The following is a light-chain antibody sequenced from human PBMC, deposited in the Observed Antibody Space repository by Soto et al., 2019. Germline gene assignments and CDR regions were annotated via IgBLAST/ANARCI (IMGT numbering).Light chain of an antibody. CDR2: GAS. CDR1: QSVSSSY. CDR3: QQYGSSPGT. J-gene: IGKJ1*01. V-gene: IGKV3-20*01. Sequence: EIVLTQSPGTLSLSPGERATLSCRASQSVSSSYLAWYQQKPGQAPRLLIYGASSRATGIPDRFSGSGSGPDFTLTISRLEPEDFAVYYCQQYGSSPGTFGQGTKVDIK.